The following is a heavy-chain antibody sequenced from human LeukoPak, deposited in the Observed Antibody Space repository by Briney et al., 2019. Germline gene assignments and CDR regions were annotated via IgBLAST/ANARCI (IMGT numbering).Heavy chain of an antibody. CDR3: ARKAEDVVVPAAIGDY. Sequence: KPSETLSLTCTVSGGSISSSSYYWGWIRQPPGKGLEWIGSIYYSGSTYCNPSLKSRVTISVDTSKNQFSLKLSSVTAADTAVYYCARKAEDVVVPAAIGDYWGQGTLVTVSS. CDR1: GGSISSSSYY. CDR2: IYYSGST. J-gene: IGHJ4*02. V-gene: IGHV4-39*01. D-gene: IGHD2-2*02.